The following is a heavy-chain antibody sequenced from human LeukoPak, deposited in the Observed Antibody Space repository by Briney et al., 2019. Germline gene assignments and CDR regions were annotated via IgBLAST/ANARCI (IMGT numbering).Heavy chain of an antibody. J-gene: IGHJ4*02. V-gene: IGHV3-30*18. CDR1: GFNFSSYG. CDR3: AKDRLSYCSGGSCYSCSD. Sequence: GGSLRLSCAASGFNFSSYGIHWVRQAPGKGLEWVAVISYDGSNKYYADSVKGRFTISRDNSKNTLYLQMNSLRAEDTAVYYCAKDRLSYCSGGSCYSCSDWGQGTLVTVS. CDR2: ISYDGSNK. D-gene: IGHD2-15*01.